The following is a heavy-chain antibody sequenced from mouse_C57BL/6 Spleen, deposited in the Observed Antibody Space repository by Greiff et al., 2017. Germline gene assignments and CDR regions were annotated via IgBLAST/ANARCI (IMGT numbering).Heavy chain of an antibody. CDR3: ARKTTVGEDY. Sequence: QVQLQQPGAELVRPGSSVKLSCKASGYTFTSYWMDWVKQRPGQGLEWIGNIYPSDSETHYNQKFKDKATLTVDQSSSTAYMQLSSLTSEDSAVYYCARKTTVGEDYWGQGTTLTVSS. CDR2: IYPSDSET. CDR1: GYTFTSYW. D-gene: IGHD1-1*01. V-gene: IGHV1-61*01. J-gene: IGHJ2*01.